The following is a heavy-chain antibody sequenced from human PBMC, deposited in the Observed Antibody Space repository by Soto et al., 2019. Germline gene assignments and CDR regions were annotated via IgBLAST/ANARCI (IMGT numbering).Heavy chain of an antibody. CDR3: AKGLEMAPWPFDY. V-gene: IGHV3-23*01. J-gene: IGHJ4*02. CDR1: GFTFSSNA. CDR2: ISGSGGST. Sequence: PGGSLRLSCAASGFTFSSNAMSWVRQAPGKGLEWVSAISGSGGSTYYADSVKGRFTISRDNSKNTLYLQMNSLRAEDTAVYYCAKGLEMAPWPFDYWGQGTLVTVSS. D-gene: IGHD3-22*01.